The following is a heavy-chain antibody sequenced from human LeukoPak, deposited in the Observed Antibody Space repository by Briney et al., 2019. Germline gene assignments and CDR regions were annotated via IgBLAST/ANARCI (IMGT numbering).Heavy chain of an antibody. Sequence: ASVKVSCKASGYTFTGYYMHWVRQAPGQGLEWMGWIKPNSGGTNYAQKFQGRVTMTRDTSISTAYMELSRLRSDDTAVYYCALYSGYDFGFDYWGQGTLVTVSS. J-gene: IGHJ4*02. V-gene: IGHV1-2*02. CDR2: IKPNSGGT. CDR1: GYTFTGYY. D-gene: IGHD5-12*01. CDR3: ALYSGYDFGFDY.